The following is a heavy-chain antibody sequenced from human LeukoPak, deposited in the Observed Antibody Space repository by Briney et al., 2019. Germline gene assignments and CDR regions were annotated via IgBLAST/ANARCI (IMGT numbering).Heavy chain of an antibody. V-gene: IGHV3-74*01. D-gene: IGHD6-13*01. Sequence: PGGSLRLSCAASGFTISTYWMHWVRQTPGKGLVWVSRINGEGSSTAYADSVKGRFTISIDNAKNALYLQMNSLRAEDTAVYYCARIGAGSSRDYWGQGTLVTVSS. J-gene: IGHJ4*02. CDR2: INGEGSST. CDR1: GFTISTYW. CDR3: ARIGAGSSRDY.